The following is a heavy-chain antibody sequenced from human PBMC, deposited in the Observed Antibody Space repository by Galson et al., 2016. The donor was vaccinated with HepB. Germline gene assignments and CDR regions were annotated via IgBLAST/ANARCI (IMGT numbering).Heavy chain of an antibody. CDR1: GFTFSSYA. CDR3: ARVVAVGGNPPFAFDY. V-gene: IGHV3-30*04. CDR2: TSYNGNNK. Sequence: SLRLSCAASGFTFSSYAMNWVRQAPGKGLEWVAGTSYNGNNKYYIDSVKGRFTISRDDSKNTGYLQVNGLGGDDTAVYYCARVVAVGGNPPFAFDYWGQGNPCHRLL. J-gene: IGHJ4*02. D-gene: IGHD1-26*01.